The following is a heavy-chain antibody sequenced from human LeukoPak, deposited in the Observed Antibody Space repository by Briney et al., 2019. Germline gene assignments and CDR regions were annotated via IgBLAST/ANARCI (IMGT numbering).Heavy chain of an antibody. CDR2: ISSSSSYI. J-gene: IGHJ4*02. V-gene: IGHV3-21*01. CDR3: ARVQEEYNWNYIDY. Sequence: GGSLRLSCAASGFTFSSYSMNWVRQAPGKGLEWVSSISSSSSYIYYADSVKGRFTISRDNAKNSLYLQMNSLRAEDTAVYYCARVQEEYNWNYIDYWGQGTLVTVSS. CDR1: GFTFSSYS. D-gene: IGHD1-20*01.